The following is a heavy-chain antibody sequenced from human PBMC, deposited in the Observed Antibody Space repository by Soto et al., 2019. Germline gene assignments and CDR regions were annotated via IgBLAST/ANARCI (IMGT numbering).Heavy chain of an antibody. Sequence: QVQLQESGPGLVKPSQTLSLTCTVSGGSISSGGYYWSWIRQHPGRGLEWIGYIYYSGSTYYNPSLKSRVTISVDTSKNQFSLKLSSVTAADTAVYYCARDLRFRGFYGMDVWGQGTTVTVSS. CDR3: ARDLRFRGFYGMDV. D-gene: IGHD3-10*01. J-gene: IGHJ6*02. CDR2: IYYSGST. CDR1: GGSISSGGYY. V-gene: IGHV4-31*03.